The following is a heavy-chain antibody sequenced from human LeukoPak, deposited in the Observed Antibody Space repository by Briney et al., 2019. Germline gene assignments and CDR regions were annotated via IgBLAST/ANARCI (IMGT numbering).Heavy chain of an antibody. CDR2: IKQDGSER. Sequence: GGSLRLSCAASGFTFSSYWMSWVRQAPGKGLEWVANIKQDGSERHYVDSVKGRFTISRDNARNSVYLQMNSLSDDDTAVYYCARDGDYIMPPFDYWGQGILVTVSS. J-gene: IGHJ4*02. V-gene: IGHV3-7*01. D-gene: IGHD4-17*01. CDR3: ARDGDYIMPPFDY. CDR1: GFTFSSYW.